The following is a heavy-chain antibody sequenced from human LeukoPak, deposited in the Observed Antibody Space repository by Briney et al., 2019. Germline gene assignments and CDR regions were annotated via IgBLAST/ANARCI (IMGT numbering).Heavy chain of an antibody. CDR2: ISYNGGYI. CDR3: AKDFYDSSGSRYDY. CDR1: GFSFRTYN. Sequence: GGSLRLSCTASGFSFRTYNLHWVRQAPGKGLEWVAVISYNGGYIHYEDSVKGRFTISRDNSKNTLFMQMNSLRAEDTAVYYCAKDFYDSSGSRYDYWGQGTLVTVSS. J-gene: IGHJ4*02. V-gene: IGHV3-33*06. D-gene: IGHD3-22*01.